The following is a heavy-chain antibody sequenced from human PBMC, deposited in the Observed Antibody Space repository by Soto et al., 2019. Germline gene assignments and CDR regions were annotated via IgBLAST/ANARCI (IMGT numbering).Heavy chain of an antibody. CDR3: ARTIVVVPAADY. J-gene: IGHJ4*02. Sequence: QVQLVQSGAEVKKPGASVKVSCKASGYTFTSYAMHRVRQAPGQRLEWMGWINAGNGNTKYSQKFQGRVTITRDTSASTAYMELSSLRSEDTAVIYYARTIVVVPAADYWGQRSLVTVS. CDR2: INAGNGNT. D-gene: IGHD2-21*02. V-gene: IGHV1-3*01. CDR1: GYTFTSYA.